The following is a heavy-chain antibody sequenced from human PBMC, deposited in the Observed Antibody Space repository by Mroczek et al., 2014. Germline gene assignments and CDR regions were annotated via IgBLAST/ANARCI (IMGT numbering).Heavy chain of an antibody. Sequence: VQLVESGGGLVQPGGSLRLSCAASGFTFSSHAMSWVRQAPGKGLEWVSAISGSGGSTYYADSVKGRFTISRDNSKNTLYLQMNSLRAEDTAVYYCAKLPDIVVVPAASYGMDVWGQGTTVTVSS. D-gene: IGHD2-2*01. J-gene: IGHJ6*02. CDR2: ISGSGGST. V-gene: IGHV3-23*04. CDR1: GFTFSSHA. CDR3: AKLPDIVVVPAASYGMDV.